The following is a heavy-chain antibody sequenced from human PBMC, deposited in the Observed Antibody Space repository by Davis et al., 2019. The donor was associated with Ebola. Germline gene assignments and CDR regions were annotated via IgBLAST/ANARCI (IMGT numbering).Heavy chain of an antibody. CDR2: INHSGST. CDR1: GGSFSGYY. CDR3: ARSSHCSSTSCFIYYYYGMDV. Sequence: MPSETLSLTCAVYGGSFSGYYWSWIRQPPGKGLEWIGEINHSGSTNYNPSLKSRVTISVDTSKSQFSLKLSSVTAADTAVYYCARSSHCSSTSCFIYYYYGMDVWGQGTTVTVSS. V-gene: IGHV4-34*01. J-gene: IGHJ6*02. D-gene: IGHD2-2*01.